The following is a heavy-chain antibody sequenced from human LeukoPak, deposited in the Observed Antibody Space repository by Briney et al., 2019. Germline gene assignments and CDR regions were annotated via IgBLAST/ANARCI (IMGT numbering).Heavy chain of an antibody. V-gene: IGHV3-53*01. J-gene: IGHJ4*02. CDR1: GFTVSSNY. D-gene: IGHD4-17*01. CDR2: IYSGGST. Sequence: GGSLRLSCAASGFTVSSNYMSWVRQAPGKGLGWDSVIYSGGSTYYADSVKGRFTISRDNSKNTLYLQMNSLRAEDTAVYYCARVPYGDYQPVVDYWGQGTLVTVSS. CDR3: ARVPYGDYQPVVDY.